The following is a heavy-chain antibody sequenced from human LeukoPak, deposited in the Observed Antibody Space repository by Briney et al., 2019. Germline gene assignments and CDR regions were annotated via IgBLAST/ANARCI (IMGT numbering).Heavy chain of an antibody. V-gene: IGHV4-4*07. CDR1: GGSISSYY. CDR3: ARCTRQQLVRSYYYGMDV. D-gene: IGHD6-13*01. J-gene: IGHJ6*02. Sequence: SETLSLTCTVSGGSISSYYWSWIRQPAGKGLEWIGRIYTSGSTNYNPSLKSRVTMSVDTSKNQFSLKLSSVTAADMAVYYCARCTRQQLVRSYYYGMDVWGQGTTVTVSS. CDR2: IYTSGST.